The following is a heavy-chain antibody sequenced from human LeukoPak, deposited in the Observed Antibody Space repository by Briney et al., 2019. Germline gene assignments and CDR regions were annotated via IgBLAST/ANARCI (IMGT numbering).Heavy chain of an antibody. Sequence: SETLSLTCTVSGGSISSSSYYWGWIRQPPGKGLEWIGSIYYSGSTYYNPSLKSRVTISVDTSKNQFSLKLSSVTAADTAVYYCAREDLRGYSSSWYPSPFDYWGQGTLVTVSS. J-gene: IGHJ4*02. V-gene: IGHV4-39*07. D-gene: IGHD6-13*01. CDR2: IYYSGST. CDR1: GGSISSSSYY. CDR3: AREDLRGYSSSWYPSPFDY.